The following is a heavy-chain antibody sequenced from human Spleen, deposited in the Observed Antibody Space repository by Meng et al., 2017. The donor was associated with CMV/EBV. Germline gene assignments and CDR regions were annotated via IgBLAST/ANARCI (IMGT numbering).Heavy chain of an antibody. Sequence: GESLKISCAASGFTFSSYATHWVRQAPGKGLEWVSTITGTTGDTSYADSVKGRFTISRDNSKSTLSLQMNSLRAEDTAVYYCAPRITGYYSDAMDVWGQGTTVTVSS. CDR2: ITGTTGDT. CDR3: APRITGYYSDAMDV. V-gene: IGHV3-23*01. D-gene: IGHD3-16*01. J-gene: IGHJ6*02. CDR1: GFTFSSYA.